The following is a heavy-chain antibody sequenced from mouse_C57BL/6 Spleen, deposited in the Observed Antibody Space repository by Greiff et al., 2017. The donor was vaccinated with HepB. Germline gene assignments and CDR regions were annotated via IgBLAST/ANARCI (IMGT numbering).Heavy chain of an antibody. CDR1: GFTFSSYA. J-gene: IGHJ4*01. CDR3: ARKGYGKDYAMDY. Sequence: EVKVEESGGGLVKPGGSLKLSCAASGFTFSSYAMSWVRQTPEKRLEWVATISDGGSYTYYPDNVKGRFTISRDNAKNNLYLQMSHLKSEDTAMYYCARKGYGKDYAMDYWGQGTSVTVSS. CDR2: ISDGGSYT. V-gene: IGHV5-4*03. D-gene: IGHD2-1*01.